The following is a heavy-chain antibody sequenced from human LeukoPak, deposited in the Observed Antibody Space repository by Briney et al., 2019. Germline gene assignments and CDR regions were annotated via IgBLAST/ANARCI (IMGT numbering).Heavy chain of an antibody. Sequence: SETLSLTCTVSGGSISSYYWSWIRQPPAKGLEWIGNIYDSGSTNYNPSLKSRVTISVDTSKNQCSLKLSSVTAADTAVYYCARQSINGSSLSYFDYWGQGTLVNVSS. CDR3: ARQSINGSSLSYFDY. J-gene: IGHJ4*02. CDR1: GGSISSYY. V-gene: IGHV4-59*01. D-gene: IGHD2-8*01. CDR2: IYDSGST.